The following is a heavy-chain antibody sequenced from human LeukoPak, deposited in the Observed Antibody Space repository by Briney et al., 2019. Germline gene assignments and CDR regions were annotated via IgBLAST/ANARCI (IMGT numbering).Heavy chain of an antibody. V-gene: IGHV3-64*01. Sequence: GGSLRLSCAASGFTFSSYAMHWVRQAPGKGLEYVSAISTNGGSTYYAKSVKGRFTISRDNSKNMLYLQMGSLRAEDMAVYYCARDRDYYDSSGYYYFDYWGQGTLVTVSS. D-gene: IGHD3-22*01. CDR1: GFTFSSYA. CDR2: ISTNGGST. J-gene: IGHJ4*02. CDR3: ARDRDYYDSSGYYYFDY.